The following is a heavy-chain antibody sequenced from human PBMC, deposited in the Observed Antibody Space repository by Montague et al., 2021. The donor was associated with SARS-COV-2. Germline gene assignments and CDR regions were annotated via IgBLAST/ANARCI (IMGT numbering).Heavy chain of an antibody. J-gene: IGHJ5*02. CDR3: VRGPAVKSYYDFWSGPKWFDP. CDR1: GYSISTGYY. CDR2: IYHSGST. D-gene: IGHD3-3*01. V-gene: IGHV4-38-2*02. Sequence: SETLSLTCTVSGYSISTGYYWGWIRQPPGKGLEWIGTIYHSGSTYFNPSLKSRVTISLDTSRNQFSLNLNSVTAADTAVYYCVRGPAVKSYYDFWSGPKWFDPWGQGNLVTVSS.